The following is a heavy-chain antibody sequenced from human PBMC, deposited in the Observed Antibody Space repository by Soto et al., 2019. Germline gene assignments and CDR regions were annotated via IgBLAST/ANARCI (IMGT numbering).Heavy chain of an antibody. CDR3: VRDNGGTFDY. V-gene: IGHV3-11*05. CDR2: IGTSGST. CDR1: GFTFSDYY. D-gene: IGHD2-8*01. J-gene: IGHJ4*02. Sequence: QVQLVESGGGLVKPGGSLRLSCAASGFTFSDYYMAWIRQAPGKGLEWVSYIGTSGSTNSADSVKGRFTISRDNAKNSLYLQMNSLRAEDAAVYYCVRDNGGTFDYWGQGTLVTVS.